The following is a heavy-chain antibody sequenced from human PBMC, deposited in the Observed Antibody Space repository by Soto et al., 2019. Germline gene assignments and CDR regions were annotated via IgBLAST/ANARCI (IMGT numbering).Heavy chain of an antibody. V-gene: IGHV1-69*13. CDR3: ARAGIDSSSDYYYGMDV. CDR1: GGTFSSYA. CDR2: IIPIFGTA. D-gene: IGHD6-6*01. J-gene: IGHJ6*02. Sequence: ASVKVSCKASGGTFSSYAISWVRQAPGQGLEWMGGIIPIFGTANYAQKFQGRVTITADESTSTAYMELSSLRSEDTAVYYCARAGIDSSSDYYYGMDVWGQGTTVTVSS.